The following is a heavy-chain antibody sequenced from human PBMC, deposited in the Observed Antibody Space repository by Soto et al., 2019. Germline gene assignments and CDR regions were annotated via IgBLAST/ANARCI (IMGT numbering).Heavy chain of an antibody. J-gene: IGHJ3*02. D-gene: IGHD2-15*01. Sequence: SGPTLVNPTQTLTLTCTFSGFSFTTSEMRVGWIRQPPGKALEWLARIDWDDDRFYSTSLKTRLTISKDTSKNLVVLTMTNMDPVDTATYYCAHIEVSGSAFDIWGQGTMVTVSS. V-gene: IGHV2-70*04. CDR3: AHIEVSGSAFDI. CDR2: IDWDDDR. CDR1: GFSFTTSEMR.